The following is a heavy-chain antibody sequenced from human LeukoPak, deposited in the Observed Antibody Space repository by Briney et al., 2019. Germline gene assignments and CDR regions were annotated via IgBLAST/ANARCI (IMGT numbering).Heavy chain of an antibody. CDR1: GFTFNTYA. D-gene: IGHD2-15*01. J-gene: IGHJ4*02. CDR3: AKASVGHCSGAFGYHFDS. Sequence: PRGALRLSCAASGFTFNTYAMSWVRPTPGKGLEWVAAIRGSNPGTYHASSVRGRFTISRDNTKNTQHLKMNGLRAEDAAIYYCAKASVGHCSGAFGYHFDSWGQGTLVTVSS. V-gene: IGHV3-23*01. CDR2: IRGSNPGT.